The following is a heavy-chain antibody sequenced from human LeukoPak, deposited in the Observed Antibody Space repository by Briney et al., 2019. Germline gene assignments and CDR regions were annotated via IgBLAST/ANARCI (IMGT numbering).Heavy chain of an antibody. Sequence: ASVKVSCKASGGTFSSYAISWVRHAPGQGLEWMGWISGYNGNTNYAQKFQGRVTMTTDTSTSTAYLELRRLRSDDTAIYYCAREFCSGGGCYYYGMDVWGQGTTVTVS. CDR3: AREFCSGGGCYYYGMDV. CDR1: GGTFSSYA. J-gene: IGHJ6*02. D-gene: IGHD2-15*01. CDR2: ISGYNGNT. V-gene: IGHV1-18*01.